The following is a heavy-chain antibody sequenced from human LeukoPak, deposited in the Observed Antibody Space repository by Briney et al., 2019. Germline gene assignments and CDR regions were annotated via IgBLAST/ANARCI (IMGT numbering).Heavy chain of an antibody. V-gene: IGHV1-46*01. J-gene: IGHJ5*02. CDR2: INPSGDGT. D-gene: IGHD1-14*01. Sequence: ASVKVSCKASGHTFTTYYVHLVRQAPGQGLEWMGVINPSGDGTNYPQRFQGRVTLTRDASTSTVYMELSSLRSEDTAIYYCAKETPNTGWFDPWGQGTLVTVSS. CDR3: AKETPNTGWFDP. CDR1: GHTFTTYY.